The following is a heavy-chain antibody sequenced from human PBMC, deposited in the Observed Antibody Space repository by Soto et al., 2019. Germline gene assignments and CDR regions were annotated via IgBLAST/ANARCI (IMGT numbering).Heavy chain of an antibody. CDR3: ARPIFGPVMDV. CDR2: ISLSSSYT. J-gene: IGHJ6*02. CDR1: VFTFNSHT. Sequence: GGSLRLSCEATVFTFNSHTMHWVRQAPGMRPEWIASISLSSSYTYYAESVKGRFTISRDNAKNSLFLQMNSLAVEHTAVSNFARPIFGPVMDVWRRRPTVPVCS. D-gene: IGHD3-3*01. V-gene: IGHV3-21*01.